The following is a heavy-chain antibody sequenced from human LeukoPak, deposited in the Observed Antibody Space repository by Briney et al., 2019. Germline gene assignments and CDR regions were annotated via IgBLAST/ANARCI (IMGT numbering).Heavy chain of an antibody. J-gene: IGHJ4*02. CDR1: GFTFSSYE. CDR2: ISSSGSTI. V-gene: IGHV3-48*03. CDR3: AKSMGATLFDY. D-gene: IGHD1-26*01. Sequence: GGSLRLSCAASGFTFSSYEMNWVRQAPGKGLEWVSYISSSGSTIYYADSVKGRFTISRDNSKNTLYLQMNSLRAADTAVYYCAKSMGATLFDYWGQGTLVTVSS.